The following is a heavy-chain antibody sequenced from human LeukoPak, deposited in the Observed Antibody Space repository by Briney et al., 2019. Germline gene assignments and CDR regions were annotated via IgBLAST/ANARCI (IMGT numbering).Heavy chain of an antibody. Sequence: GGSLRLSCAASGFTFSTYAMTWVGQAPGKGLEWVSGISTSGDRTYYADSVKGRFTISRDNSKNTLYLQMNSLRAEDTAEYYCARSAVGTSCCTAVDYWGQGTLVTVSS. V-gene: IGHV3-23*01. CDR3: ARSAVGTSCCTAVDY. CDR2: ISTSGDRT. CDR1: GFTFSTYA. D-gene: IGHD1-26*01. J-gene: IGHJ4*02.